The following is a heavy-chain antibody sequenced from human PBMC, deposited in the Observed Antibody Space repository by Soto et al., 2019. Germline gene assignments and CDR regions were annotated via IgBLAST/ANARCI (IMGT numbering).Heavy chain of an antibody. J-gene: IGHJ6*02. V-gene: IGHV3-15*01. CDR2: IKSEIDGGTT. CDR3: TTDPGTRVTNPYFAIDV. D-gene: IGHD4-17*01. CDR1: ELTFTNAW. Sequence: PGGSLRLSCAASELTFTNAWISWVRQPPGKGLEWVGRIKSEIDGGTTDYAAPVKGRFTISRDDSKNTVYLEMNSLTTEDTALYYCTTDPGTRVTNPYFAIDVWGQGPTVTVSS.